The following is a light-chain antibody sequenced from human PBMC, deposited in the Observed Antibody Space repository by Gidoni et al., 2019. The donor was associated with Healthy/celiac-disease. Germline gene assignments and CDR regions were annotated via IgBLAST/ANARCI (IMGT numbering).Light chain of an antibody. J-gene: IGKJ1*01. CDR3: QQYNNRPPWT. CDR1: QSVSSN. Sequence: EIVMTQSPATLSVSPGERATLSCRPSQSVSSNLAWYQQKPGQPPRLLIYGASTRATGIPARLSGSGSGTEYTLTISSLQYEDFAVYYCQQYNNRPPWTFGQGTKVEIK. V-gene: IGKV3-15*01. CDR2: GAS.